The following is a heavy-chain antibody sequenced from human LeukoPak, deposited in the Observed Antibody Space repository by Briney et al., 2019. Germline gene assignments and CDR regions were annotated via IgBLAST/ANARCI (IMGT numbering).Heavy chain of an antibody. CDR1: GFTFSDYY. V-gene: IGHV3-11*01. D-gene: IGHD2-15*01. J-gene: IGHJ4*02. CDR3: ARDTRGCSGGSCYSLFDY. CDR2: ISSSGSTI. Sequence: PGGSLRLSCAASGFTFSDYYMSWIRQAPGKGLEWVSYISSSGSTIYYADSVKGRFTISRDNAKNSLYLQMNSLRAEDTAVYYCARDTRGCSGGSCYSLFDYWGQGTLVTVSS.